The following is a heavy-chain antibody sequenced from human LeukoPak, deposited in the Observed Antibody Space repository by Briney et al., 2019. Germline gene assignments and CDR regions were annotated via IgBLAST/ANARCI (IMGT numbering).Heavy chain of an antibody. V-gene: IGHV4-34*01. Sequence: SETLSLTCAVYGGSFSGYYWSWIRQPPGKGLEWIGEINHSGSTNYNPSLKSRVTISVDTSKNQFSLKLSSVTAADTAVYYCASGYCSGGSCYPRSNYYYMDVWGKGTAVTISS. CDR3: ASGYCSGGSCYPRSNYYYMDV. CDR2: INHSGST. J-gene: IGHJ6*03. D-gene: IGHD2-15*01. CDR1: GGSFSGYY.